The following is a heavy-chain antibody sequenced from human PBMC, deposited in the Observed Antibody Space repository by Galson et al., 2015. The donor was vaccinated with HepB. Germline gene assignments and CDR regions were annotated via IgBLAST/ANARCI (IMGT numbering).Heavy chain of an antibody. V-gene: IGHV3-11*06. CDR3: ARALYGSGSYYYYYYGMDV. CDR2: ISSSSSYT. D-gene: IGHD3-10*01. J-gene: IGHJ6*02. Sequence: SLRLSCAASGFTFSDYYMSWIRQAPGKGLEWVSYISSSSSYTNYADSVKGRFTISRDNAKNSLYLQMNSLRAEDTAVYYCARALYGSGSYYYYYYGMDVWGQGTTVTVSS. CDR1: GFTFSDYY.